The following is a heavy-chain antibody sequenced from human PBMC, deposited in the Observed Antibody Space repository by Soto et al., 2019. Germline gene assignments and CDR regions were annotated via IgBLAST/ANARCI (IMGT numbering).Heavy chain of an antibody. Sequence: QVQLVQSGAEVKKPGSSVKVSCKASGGTFSSYAISWVRQAPGQGLEWMGGIIPIFGTANYAQKFQGRVTITADESTSTAYMELSSLGSEDTAVYYCARGRRYFDWLLYGAFDIWGQGTMVTVSS. D-gene: IGHD3-9*01. J-gene: IGHJ3*02. CDR3: ARGRRYFDWLLYGAFDI. CDR1: GGTFSSYA. V-gene: IGHV1-69*01. CDR2: IIPIFGTA.